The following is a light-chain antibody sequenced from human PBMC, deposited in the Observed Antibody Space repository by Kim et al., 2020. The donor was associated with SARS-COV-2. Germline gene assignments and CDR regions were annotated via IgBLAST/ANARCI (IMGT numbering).Light chain of an antibody. V-gene: IGLV3-19*01. CDR2: GKN. CDR1: SLRNYY. J-gene: IGLJ2*01. Sequence: SSELTQDPAVSVALGQTVRITCQGDSLRNYYATWYQQKPGQAPILVIYGKNNRPSGIPDRFSGSSSGNTAPLTITGTQAGDEADYYCNSRDSNDNVVFGG. CDR3: NSRDSNDNVV.